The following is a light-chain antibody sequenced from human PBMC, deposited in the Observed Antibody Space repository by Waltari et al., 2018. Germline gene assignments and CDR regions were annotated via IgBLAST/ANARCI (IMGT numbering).Light chain of an antibody. Sequence: QSALTQPRSVSGSPGQPVTISCTGTSSDVGGYNYVSWYQHHPGKAPKLMIYDVSKSPPGVPERFFGSRLGNTASLTSSGLQAEDEADYYCCSYAGSNSWVVGGGTKRTVL. CDR2: DVS. CDR1: SSDVGGYNY. V-gene: IGLV2-11*01. J-gene: IGLJ3*02. CDR3: CSYAGSNSWV.